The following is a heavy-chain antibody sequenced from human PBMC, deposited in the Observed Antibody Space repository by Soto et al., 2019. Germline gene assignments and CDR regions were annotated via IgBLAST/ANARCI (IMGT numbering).Heavy chain of an antibody. J-gene: IGHJ4*02. CDR2: INTDGSTT. D-gene: IGHD3-16*01. V-gene: IGHV3-74*01. CDR3: TKDLTGPRDY. Sequence: PGGSLRLSCAASGIIFSNYALSWVRQAPGKGLVWVSRINTDGSTTNYADSVEGRFTISRDNAKNTLYLQMTSLRAEDTAIYYCTKDLTGPRDYWGQGALVTVSS. CDR1: GIIFSNYA.